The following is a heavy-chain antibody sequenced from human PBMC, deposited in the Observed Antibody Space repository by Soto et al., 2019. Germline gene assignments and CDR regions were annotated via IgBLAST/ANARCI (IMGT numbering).Heavy chain of an antibody. CDR3: AKDEGEIYSYGYSTYYYYYMDV. D-gene: IGHD5-18*01. Sequence: GASLRLTCAATEFSFTSYLLRWVNKDLWKGLQWVSSINEGGATFYEDSVKGRFTISRDNSRNIVYLQMNSLRAEDTAVYYCAKDEGEIYSYGYSTYYYYYMDVWGKGT. J-gene: IGHJ6*03. CDR1: EFSFTSYL. V-gene: IGHV3-23*01. CDR2: INEGGAT.